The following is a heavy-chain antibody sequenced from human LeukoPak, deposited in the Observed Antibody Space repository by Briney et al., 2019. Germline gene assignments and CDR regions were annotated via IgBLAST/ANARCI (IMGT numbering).Heavy chain of an antibody. CDR2: IWYDGSNK. D-gene: IGHD6-19*01. CDR3: ARAVAGPGGDY. V-gene: IGHV3-33*01. CDR1: GFTFSSYG. Sequence: GRSLRLSCAASGFTFSSYGMHWVRQAPGKGLEWVAVIWYDGSNKYYADSVKGRFTISRDNSKNTLYLQMNSLRAKDTAVYYCARAVAGPGGDYWGQGTLVTVSS. J-gene: IGHJ4*02.